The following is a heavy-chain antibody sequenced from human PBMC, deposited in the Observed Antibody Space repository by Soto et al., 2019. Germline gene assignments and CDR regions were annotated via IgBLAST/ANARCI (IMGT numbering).Heavy chain of an antibody. CDR3: ARESWANPDY. V-gene: IGHV3-11*01. Sequence: QVQLVESGGGLVKPGGSLRLSCAASGFTLSDHFMSWIRQAQGKGLEWVSYISDSERGSVTHYGDSVKGRFTISRDNAKNSLYLQMNRLRVEDTSVYYCARESWANPDYWGQGTLVTVSS. D-gene: IGHD3-10*01. J-gene: IGHJ4*02. CDR1: GFTLSDHF. CDR2: ISDSERGSVT.